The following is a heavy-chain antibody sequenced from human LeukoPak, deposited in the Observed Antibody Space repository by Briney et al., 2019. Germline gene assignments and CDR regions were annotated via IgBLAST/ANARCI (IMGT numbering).Heavy chain of an antibody. V-gene: IGHV3-23*01. Sequence: GGSLRLSCAASGFTFSDYAMSWVRQAPGKGLEWLSVISGGSSGSTYYADSVTGRFTVSRDNSKNTVDLQMNSLRAEDTAVYYCAKARIAVLVYDAFDMWGQGTMVTVSS. J-gene: IGHJ3*02. CDR1: GFTFSDYA. CDR2: ISGGSSGST. D-gene: IGHD6-19*01. CDR3: AKARIAVLVYDAFDM.